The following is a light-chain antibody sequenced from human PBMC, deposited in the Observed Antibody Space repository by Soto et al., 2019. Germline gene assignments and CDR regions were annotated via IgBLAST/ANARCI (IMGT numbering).Light chain of an antibody. J-gene: IGKJ1*01. CDR3: QQYGSSPWT. CDR1: QSVSSSY. CDR2: GAS. V-gene: IGKV3-20*01. Sequence: DIVLTQSPGTLSLSPGERVTLSCRASQSVSSSYLAWYQQKPGQAPRLLICGASSRTTVIPDRFSGGGAGTDFTLTISRLEAEDFAVYYCQQYGSSPWTFGQGTKVDIK.